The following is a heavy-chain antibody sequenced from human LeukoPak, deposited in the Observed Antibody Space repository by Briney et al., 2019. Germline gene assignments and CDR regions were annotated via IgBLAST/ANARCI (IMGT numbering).Heavy chain of an antibody. D-gene: IGHD4-17*01. J-gene: IGHJ4*02. V-gene: IGHV3-30*04. CDR3: ARERGGKTTAYYFDY. CDR2: ISYDGSNE. Sequence: GGSLRLSCAASGFTFSSYAMHWVRQAPGKGLEWVAIISYDGSNEHYADSVKGRFTISRDNSKNTLYLQMNSPRAEDTAVYYCARERGGKTTAYYFDYWGQGTLVTVSS. CDR1: GFTFSSYA.